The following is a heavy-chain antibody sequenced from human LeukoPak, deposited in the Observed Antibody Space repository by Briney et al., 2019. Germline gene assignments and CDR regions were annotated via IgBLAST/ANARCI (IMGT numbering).Heavy chain of an antibody. V-gene: IGHV4-34*01. J-gene: IGHJ6*04. CDR3: ARLVGTTLWGYAMDV. Sequence: PSETLSLTCGVNGGSFSGYYWSWIRQPPGKGLEWIGEINHSGTTNYSPSLKSRVIMSVDAPKKYFSLRLTSVTAADTAVYYCARLVGTTLWGYAMDVRGKGTTVVVSS. CDR1: GGSFSGYY. CDR2: INHSGTT. D-gene: IGHD1-1*01.